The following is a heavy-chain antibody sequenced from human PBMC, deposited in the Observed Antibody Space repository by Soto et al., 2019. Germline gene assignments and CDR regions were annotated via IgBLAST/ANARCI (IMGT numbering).Heavy chain of an antibody. CDR2: ISWNSGSI. CDR3: AKLHYDFWSGYSPYFNY. CDR1: GFTFDDYA. D-gene: IGHD3-3*01. V-gene: IGHV3-9*01. J-gene: IGHJ4*02. Sequence: GGSLRLSCAASGFTFDDYAMHWVRQAPGKGLEWVSGISWNSGSIGYADSVKGRFTISRDNAKNSLYLQMNSLRAEDTALYYCAKLHYDFWSGYSPYFNYWGQGTLVTAPQ.